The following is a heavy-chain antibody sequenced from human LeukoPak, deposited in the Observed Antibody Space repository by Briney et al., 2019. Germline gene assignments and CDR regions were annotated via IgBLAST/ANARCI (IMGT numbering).Heavy chain of an antibody. V-gene: IGHV3-7*01. J-gene: IGHJ3*02. CDR1: GFTFSSYS. CDR3: ARDVAELGYCSGGSCYSVADAFDI. D-gene: IGHD2-15*01. CDR2: IKQDGSEK. Sequence: GGSLRLSCAASGFTFSSYSMNWVRQAPGKGLEWVANIKQDGSEKYYVDSVKGRFTISRDNAKNSLYLQMNSLRAEDTAVYYCARDVAELGYCSGGSCYSVADAFDIWGQGTMVTVSS.